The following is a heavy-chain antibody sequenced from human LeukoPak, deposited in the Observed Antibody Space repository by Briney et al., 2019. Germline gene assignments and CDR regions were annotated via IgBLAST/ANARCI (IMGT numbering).Heavy chain of an antibody. V-gene: IGHV3-48*03. Sequence: GGSLRLSCAASGFTFSSYEMNWVRQAPGKGLEWVSYISSSGSTIYYADSVKGRFTISRDNAKNSLYLQMNSLRAEDTAVYYCATYIRTPMVYNWFDPWGQGTLVTVSS. CDR1: GFTFSSYE. D-gene: IGHD5-18*01. J-gene: IGHJ5*02. CDR3: ATYIRTPMVYNWFDP. CDR2: ISSSGSTI.